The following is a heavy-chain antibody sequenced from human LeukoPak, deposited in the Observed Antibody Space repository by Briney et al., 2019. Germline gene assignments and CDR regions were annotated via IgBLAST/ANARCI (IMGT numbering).Heavy chain of an antibody. D-gene: IGHD6-19*01. J-gene: IGHJ4*02. CDR1: GDSISSYY. Sequence: SETLSLTCTVSGDSISSYYWSWIRQPPGKGLEWIGYIYYSGSTYYNPSLKSRVTISVDTSKNQFSLKLSSVTAADTAVYYCARGGYSSGYYYFDYWGQGTLVTVSS. V-gene: IGHV4-59*01. CDR3: ARGGYSSGYYYFDY. CDR2: IYYSGST.